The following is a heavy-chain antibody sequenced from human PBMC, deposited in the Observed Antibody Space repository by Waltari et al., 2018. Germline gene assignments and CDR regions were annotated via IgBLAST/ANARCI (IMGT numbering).Heavy chain of an antibody. CDR1: GYSFTSYW. V-gene: IGHV5-51*03. Sequence: EVQLVQSGAEVKEPGESLKISCKGSGYSFTSYWSGWVRQMPGKGLERMVVIYPDDSETRDSPAFQGKVTMSADKSISASYQQWSSLKASDTVMYYCARKPQRGGLSMYNWYDPWGQGTLVTVSS. CDR2: IYPDDSET. D-gene: IGHD3-16*01. J-gene: IGHJ5*02. CDR3: ARKPQRGGLSMYNWYDP.